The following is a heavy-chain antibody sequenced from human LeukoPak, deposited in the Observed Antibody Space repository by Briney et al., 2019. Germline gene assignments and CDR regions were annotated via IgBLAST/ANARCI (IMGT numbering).Heavy chain of an antibody. CDR2: ISAYNGDT. CDR1: GYTFTNYG. Sequence: ASVKVSCKASGYTFTNYGINWVRQAPGQGLEWMGWISAYNGDTNYAEKLQDRVTMTTDTSTTTAYMELKSLRSDDTAVYYCARNFYDFWSGYKSLNYYYGMDVWGQGTTVTVSS. CDR3: ARNFYDFWSGYKSLNYYYGMDV. V-gene: IGHV1-18*01. J-gene: IGHJ6*02. D-gene: IGHD3-3*01.